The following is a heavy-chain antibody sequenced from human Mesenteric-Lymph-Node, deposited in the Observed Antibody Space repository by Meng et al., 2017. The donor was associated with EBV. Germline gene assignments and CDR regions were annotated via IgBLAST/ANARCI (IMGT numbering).Heavy chain of an antibody. CDR1: GYTFTTYY. D-gene: IGHD6-13*01. V-gene: IGHV1-46*01. CDR2: INPSGGST. Sequence: QLVQSGGGVKKPGASVKVSCKASGYTFTTYYMHWVRQAPGQGLEWMGIINPSGGSTSYAQKFQGRVTMTRDTSTRTVYMELSSLRSEDTAVYYCARDLGIAGYYFDYWGQGTLVTVSS. J-gene: IGHJ4*02. CDR3: ARDLGIAGYYFDY.